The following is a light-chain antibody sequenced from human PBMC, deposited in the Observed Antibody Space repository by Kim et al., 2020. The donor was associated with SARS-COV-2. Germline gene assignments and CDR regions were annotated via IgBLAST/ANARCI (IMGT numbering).Light chain of an antibody. CDR3: QQYHYWWT. Sequence: EIVMTQSPPTLSVSPGERATLSCRASQSVNSDLAWYQQKPGQAPRLLIYDASTRATGIPARFSGSGSGTEFTLTISSLQSEDFAVYYCQQYHYWWTFGQGTKVEIK. V-gene: IGKV3-15*01. J-gene: IGKJ1*01. CDR1: QSVNSD. CDR2: DAS.